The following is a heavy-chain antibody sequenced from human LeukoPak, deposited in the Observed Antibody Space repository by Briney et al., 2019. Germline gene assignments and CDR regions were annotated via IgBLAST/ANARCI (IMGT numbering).Heavy chain of an antibody. J-gene: IGHJ4*02. CDR3: ARDRYYYDSSGYYRLDY. CDR2: IYYSGST. Sequence: SETLSLTCTVSGGSISSYYWSWIRQPPGKGLEWIGYIYYSGSTNYNPSLKRRVTISVDTSKTQFSLKLSCVTAADTAVYYCARDRYYYDSSGYYRLDYWGQGTLVTVTS. CDR1: GGSISSYY. D-gene: IGHD3-22*01. V-gene: IGHV4-59*01.